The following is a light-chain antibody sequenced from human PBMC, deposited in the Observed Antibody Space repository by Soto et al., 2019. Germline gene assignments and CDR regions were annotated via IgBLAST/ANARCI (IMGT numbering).Light chain of an antibody. CDR1: QDIDNS. Sequence: IQLTQSPSSLSASVGETVTITCRASQDIDNSLNWYQHKPGKAPKLLVYAVSFLETGVPSRFSGRGSGTVFRLTIISLQSDDFATYYCQQHDGRPTMTFGQGTRLDSK. V-gene: IGKV1-33*01. J-gene: IGKJ5*01. CDR3: QQHDGRPTMT. CDR2: AVS.